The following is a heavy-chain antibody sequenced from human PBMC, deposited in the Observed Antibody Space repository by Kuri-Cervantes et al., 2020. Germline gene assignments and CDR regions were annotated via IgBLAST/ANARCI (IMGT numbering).Heavy chain of an antibody. Sequence: SETLSLTCTVFDGSISSYFWNWIRQPPGKGLEWIGYTYYNGRTDYNPSLKSRVTMSVDTSNHQFSLRLSSVTAADTAVYYCARDWRGSGDQYPFDLWGRGTLVTVSS. CDR3: ARDWRGSGDQYPFDL. J-gene: IGHJ2*01. V-gene: IGHV4-59*01. CDR1: DGSISSYF. CDR2: TYYNGRT. D-gene: IGHD6-19*01.